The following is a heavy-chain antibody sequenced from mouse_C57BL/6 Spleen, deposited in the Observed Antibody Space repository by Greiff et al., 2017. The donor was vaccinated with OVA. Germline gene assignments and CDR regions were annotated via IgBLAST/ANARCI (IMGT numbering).Heavy chain of an antibody. Sequence: VQLKESGPGLVKPSQSLSLTCSVTGYSITSGYYWNWIRQFPGNKLEWMGYISYDGSNNYNPSLKNRISITRDTSKNQFFLKLNSVTTEDTATYYCARAEDGYEDYYAMDYWGQGTSVTVSS. V-gene: IGHV3-6*01. CDR1: GYSITSGYY. D-gene: IGHD2-2*01. CDR2: ISYDGSN. J-gene: IGHJ4*01. CDR3: ARAEDGYEDYYAMDY.